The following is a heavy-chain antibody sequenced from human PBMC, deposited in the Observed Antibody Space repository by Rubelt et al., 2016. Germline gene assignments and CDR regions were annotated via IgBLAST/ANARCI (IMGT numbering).Heavy chain of an antibody. CDR3: ARDRRGYCSSTSCSTGYYYYYMDV. Sequence: WVANIRQDGNEIYYVDSVKGRFTISRDNAKESLYLQMNSLRAEDMALYYCARDRRGYCSSTSCSTGYYYYYMDVWGKGTTVTVSS. CDR2: IRQDGNEI. V-gene: IGHV3-7*03. D-gene: IGHD2-2*01. J-gene: IGHJ6*03.